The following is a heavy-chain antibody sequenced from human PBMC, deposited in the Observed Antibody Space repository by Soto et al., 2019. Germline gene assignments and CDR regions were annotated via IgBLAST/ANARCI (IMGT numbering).Heavy chain of an antibody. V-gene: IGHV1-2*04. CDR2: INPNSGGT. D-gene: IGHD3-10*02. CDR1: GYTFTGYY. Sequence: QVPLVQSGAEVKKPGASVKVSCKASGYTFTGYYMHWVRQAPGQGLEWMGWINPNSGGTNYAQKFQGWVTMTRDTSISTAYMELSRLRSDDTAVYYCARDSYMYGSESQWGGTNFDYWGQGTLVTVSS. J-gene: IGHJ4*02. CDR3: ARDSYMYGSESQWGGTNFDY.